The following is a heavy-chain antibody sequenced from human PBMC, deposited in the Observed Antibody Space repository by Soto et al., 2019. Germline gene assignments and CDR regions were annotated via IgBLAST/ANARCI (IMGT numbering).Heavy chain of an antibody. D-gene: IGHD2-15*01. Sequence: QVQLVQCGGEVKKPGASVKVSCQASGYTFSDYAISWVRQAPGQGLEWMGWISASTRNTDQAQNFQGRLIMTLDTSTNTAYMELRSLRSDDTAVYYCVRCYCSVGSCYACWHFDLWGRGTLVTVSS. CDR2: ISASTRNT. J-gene: IGHJ2*01. CDR3: VRCYCSVGSCYACWHFDL. V-gene: IGHV1-18*01. CDR1: GYTFSDYA.